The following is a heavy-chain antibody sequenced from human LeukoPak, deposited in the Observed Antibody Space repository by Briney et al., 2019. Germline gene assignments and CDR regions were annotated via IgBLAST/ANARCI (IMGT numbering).Heavy chain of an antibody. CDR2: IRSKAYGGTT. J-gene: IGHJ4*02. CDR3: ALEKSDY. Sequence: PGGSLSLSCAASEFSVGSDYMTWVRQAPGKGLEWLGFIRSKAYGGTTEYAASVKGRFTISRDDSKSIAYLQMNSLKTEDTAVYYCALEKSDYWGQGTLVTVSS. CDR1: EFSVGSDY. V-gene: IGHV3-49*04.